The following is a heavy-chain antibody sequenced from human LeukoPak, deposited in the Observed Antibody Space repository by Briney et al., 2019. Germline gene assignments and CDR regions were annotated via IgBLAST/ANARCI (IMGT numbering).Heavy chain of an antibody. CDR2: ISGSGGST. D-gene: IGHD6-19*01. Sequence: GGSLRLSCAVSGVTLSNYGMSWVRQAPGKGLEWVAGISGSGGSTNYADSVKGRFTISRDNSKNTLYLQMNSLRAEDTAVYYCAKDGSRQWLVRYNWFDPWGQGTLVTVSS. V-gene: IGHV3-23*01. J-gene: IGHJ5*02. CDR1: GVTLSNYG. CDR3: AKDGSRQWLVRYNWFDP.